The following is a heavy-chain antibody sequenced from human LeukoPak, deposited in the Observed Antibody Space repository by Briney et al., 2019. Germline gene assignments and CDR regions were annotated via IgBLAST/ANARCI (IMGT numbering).Heavy chain of an antibody. Sequence: GGSLRLSCAASGFTLITNDMTWVRQAPGKGLEWVSVLYSDGNAKYADSVQGRFTISRDNSKNTLYLEMNSLSPDDTAVYYCARGVEPLAANTLAYWGQGTLVTVSS. D-gene: IGHD1-14*01. V-gene: IGHV3-53*01. CDR1: GFTLITND. CDR3: ARGVEPLAANTLAY. J-gene: IGHJ4*02. CDR2: LYSDGNA.